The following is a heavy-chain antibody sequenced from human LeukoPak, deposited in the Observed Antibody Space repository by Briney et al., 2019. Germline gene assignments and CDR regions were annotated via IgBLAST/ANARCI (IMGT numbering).Heavy chain of an antibody. V-gene: IGHV1-46*01. J-gene: IGHJ3*02. CDR2: INPSGGST. CDR3: ARDMGRAVPAAIGIDDAFDI. CDR1: GYTFTSYY. D-gene: IGHD2-2*01. Sequence: ASVKVSCKASGYTFTSYYMHWVRQAPGQGLEWMGIINPSGGSTSYAQKFQGRVTMTRDTSTSTVYMELSSLRSEDTAVYYCARDMGRAVPAAIGIDDAFDIWGQGTMVTVSS.